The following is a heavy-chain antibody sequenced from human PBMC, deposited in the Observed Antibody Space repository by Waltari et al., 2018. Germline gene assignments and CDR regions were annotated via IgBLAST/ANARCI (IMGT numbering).Heavy chain of an antibody. CDR3: ARDGELGIISG. CDR2: INAGNGNT. V-gene: IGHV1-3*01. D-gene: IGHD7-27*01. CDR1: GYTFTSYA. J-gene: IGHJ4*02. Sequence: QVQLVQSGAEVKKPGASVTVSCKASGYTFTSYAMHWVRQAPGQRLEWMGWINAGNGNTKYSQKFQGRVTITRDTSASTAYMELSSLRSEDTAVYYCARDGELGIISGWGQGTLVTVSS.